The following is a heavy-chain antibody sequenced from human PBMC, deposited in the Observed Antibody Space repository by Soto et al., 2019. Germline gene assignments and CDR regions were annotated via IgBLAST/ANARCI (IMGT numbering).Heavy chain of an antibody. CDR2: IIPIFGTA. V-gene: IGHV1-69*13. D-gene: IGHD5-18*01. Sequence: SVKVSCKASGGTFSSYAISWARQAPGQGLEWMGGIIPIFGTANYAQKFQGRVTITADESTSTAYMELSSLRSEDTAVYYCARGQAAMVIHYYYGMDVWGQGTMVTVSS. J-gene: IGHJ6*02. CDR3: ARGQAAMVIHYYYGMDV. CDR1: GGTFSSYA.